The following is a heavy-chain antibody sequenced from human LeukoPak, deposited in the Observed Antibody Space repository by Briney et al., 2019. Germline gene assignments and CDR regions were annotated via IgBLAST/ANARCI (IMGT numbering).Heavy chain of an antibody. V-gene: IGHV3-23*01. Sequence: GGSLRLSCAASGFTFSTYYMNWVRQAPGKGLEWVSGISGSGGSTYYADSVKGRFTISRDNSKNTLYLQMNSLRAEDTAVYYCAKVDNTAMVFDYWGQGTLVTVSS. CDR3: AKVDNTAMVFDY. D-gene: IGHD5-18*01. CDR1: GFTFSTYY. J-gene: IGHJ4*02. CDR2: ISGSGGST.